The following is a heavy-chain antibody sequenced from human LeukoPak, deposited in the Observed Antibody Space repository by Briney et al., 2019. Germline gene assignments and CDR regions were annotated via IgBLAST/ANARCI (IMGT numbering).Heavy chain of an antibody. V-gene: IGHV3-23*01. J-gene: IGHJ4*02. D-gene: IGHD3-9*01. CDR3: AQDRYVDSGRDDY. CDR1: GFTFRSYA. Sequence: GESLRLSCAASGFTFRSYAMSWVRQAPGKGQEWVSSISGSGGSTNYVDSVKGRFTISRDNSKNTLYLQMTNLRAEDTAAYFCAQDRYVDSGRDDYWGQGTLVTVSS. CDR2: ISGSGGST.